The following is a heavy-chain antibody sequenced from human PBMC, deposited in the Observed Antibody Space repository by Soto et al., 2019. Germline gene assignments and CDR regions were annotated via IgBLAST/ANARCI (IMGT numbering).Heavy chain of an antibody. D-gene: IGHD1-26*01. CDR2: MYYSGSS. Sequence: SETLSLTCSVSGDSVSSGSYYWSWIRQPPGKGLEWIGYMYYSGSSNYNPSLKSRVTISVHTSSSQFSLELSSVTAADTAVYYCARGLISGSHYSGGWYYFDSWGQGTQVT. CDR1: GDSVSSGSYY. V-gene: IGHV4-61*01. CDR3: ARGLISGSHYSGGWYYFDS. J-gene: IGHJ4*02.